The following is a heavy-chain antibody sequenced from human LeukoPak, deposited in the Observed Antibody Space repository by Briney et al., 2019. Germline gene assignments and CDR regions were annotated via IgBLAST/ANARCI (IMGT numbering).Heavy chain of an antibody. CDR2: ITSGSSYI. Sequence: PGGSLRLSCVASGSSFSRYNMNWVRQAPGKGLEWVSSITSGSSYIFYADSVKGRFTISRDNAKNSLYLQMSSLRAEDTAVYYCARYSGTYRDYWGQGTLVTVSS. V-gene: IGHV3-21*01. D-gene: IGHD1-26*01. CDR1: GSSFSRYN. J-gene: IGHJ4*02. CDR3: ARYSGTYRDY.